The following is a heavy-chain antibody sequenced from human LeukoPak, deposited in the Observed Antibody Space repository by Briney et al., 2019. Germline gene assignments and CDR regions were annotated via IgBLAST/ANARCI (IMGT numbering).Heavy chain of an antibody. CDR2: ISWNSGSI. D-gene: IGHD6-19*01. Sequence: RAGGSLRLSCAASGFTFDDYAMHWVRQAPGKGLEWVSGISWNSGSIGYADSVKGRFTISRDNAKNSLYLQMNSLRAEDTALYYCAKDIRRQGSGWYAAFDYWGQGTLVTVSS. CDR1: GFTFDDYA. V-gene: IGHV3-9*01. J-gene: IGHJ4*02. CDR3: AKDIRRQGSGWYAAFDY.